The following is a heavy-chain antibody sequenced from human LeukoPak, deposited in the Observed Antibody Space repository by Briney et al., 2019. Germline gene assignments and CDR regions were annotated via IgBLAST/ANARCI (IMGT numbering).Heavy chain of an antibody. Sequence: SETLSLTCTVSGGSISSGSYHWSWIRQPAGKGLEWIGRIYTSGSTNYNPSLKSRVTISVDTSKNQFSLKLSSVTAADTAVYYCARASSYGFFVIDNWGQGTLVTVSS. CDR3: ARASSYGFFVIDN. CDR2: IYTSGST. J-gene: IGHJ4*02. V-gene: IGHV4-61*02. D-gene: IGHD5-18*01. CDR1: GGSISSGSYH.